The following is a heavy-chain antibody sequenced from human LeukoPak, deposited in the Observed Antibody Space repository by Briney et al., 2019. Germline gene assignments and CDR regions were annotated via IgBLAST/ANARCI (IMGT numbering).Heavy chain of an antibody. V-gene: IGHV1-69*06. J-gene: IGHJ5*02. CDR3: ARDSYRTRNYNWFDP. D-gene: IGHD1-7*01. CDR2: IIPMFVTT. Sequence: ASVKVSCKASGGTFSSYSISWVRQAPGQGLEWMGVIIPMFVTTTYAQRFQGRVTITADKSTSTAYMELSSLRSEDTAVYYCARDSYRTRNYNWFDPWGQGTLVTVSS. CDR1: GGTFSSYS.